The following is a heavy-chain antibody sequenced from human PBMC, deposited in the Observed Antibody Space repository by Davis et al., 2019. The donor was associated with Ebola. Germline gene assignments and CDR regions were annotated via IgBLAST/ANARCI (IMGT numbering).Heavy chain of an antibody. CDR1: GFTFSGSA. CDR2: IRSKANSYAT. V-gene: IGHV3-73*01. Sequence: GESLKISCAASGFTFSGSAMHWVRQASGKGLEWVGRIRSKANSYATAYAASVKGRFTISRDDSKNTAYLQMNSLKTEDTAVYYCAKEGIGSGWYSDFDYWGQGTLVTVSS. D-gene: IGHD6-19*01. CDR3: AKEGIGSGWYSDFDY. J-gene: IGHJ4*02.